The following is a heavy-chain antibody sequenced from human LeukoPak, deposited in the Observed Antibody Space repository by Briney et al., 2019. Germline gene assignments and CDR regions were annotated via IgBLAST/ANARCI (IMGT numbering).Heavy chain of an antibody. CDR3: AREGAYSSSSLYCYYMDV. D-gene: IGHD6-6*01. CDR1: GGSISSYY. CDR2: IYTSGST. J-gene: IGHJ6*03. V-gene: IGHV4-4*07. Sequence: PSETLSLTCTVSGGSISSYYWSWIRQPAGKGLEWIGRIYTSGSTNYNPSLKSRVTISVDKSKNQFSLKLSSATAADTAVYYCAREGAYSSSSLYCYYMDVWGKGTTVTVSS.